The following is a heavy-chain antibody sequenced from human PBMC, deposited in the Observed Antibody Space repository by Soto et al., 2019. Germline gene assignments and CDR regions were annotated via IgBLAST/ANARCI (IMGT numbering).Heavy chain of an antibody. Sequence: GGSLRLSCAASGFTFSNYAIAWVRQAPGKGLEWVSGISGSGGTTYYADSVKGRFTISRDNSKDTLHLQMNSLRAEDTAVYYCAKTPRQWLVYFDYWGQGALVTGS. V-gene: IGHV3-23*01. J-gene: IGHJ4*02. CDR2: ISGSGGTT. CDR1: GFTFSNYA. D-gene: IGHD6-19*01. CDR3: AKTPRQWLVYFDY.